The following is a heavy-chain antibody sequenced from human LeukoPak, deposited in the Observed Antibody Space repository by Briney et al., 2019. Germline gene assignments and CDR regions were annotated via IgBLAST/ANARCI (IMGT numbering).Heavy chain of an antibody. D-gene: IGHD5-18*01. V-gene: IGHV4-34*01. CDR3: ARRRRRYSSLGDAFDI. CDR2: INHSGST. J-gene: IGHJ3*02. Sequence: PSETLSLTCAVYGGSFSGYYWSWIRQPPGKGLEWVGEINHSGSTNYNPSLKRRVTISVATSKNHFSLNLSSVTAADTAVYYCARRRRRYSSLGDAFDIWGQRTMVPVSS. CDR1: GGSFSGYY.